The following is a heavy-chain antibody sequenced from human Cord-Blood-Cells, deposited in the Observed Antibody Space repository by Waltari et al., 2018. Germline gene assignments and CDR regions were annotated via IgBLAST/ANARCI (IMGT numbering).Heavy chain of an antibody. CDR1: GSTLTELS. J-gene: IGHJ5*02. V-gene: IGHV1-24*01. CDR2: FDPEDGET. D-gene: IGHD3-22*01. Sequence: QVQLVQSGAEVKQPGASVKVSCKVSGSTLTELSMHWVRQAPGKGLEWMGGFDPEDGETIYAQKFQGRVTMTEDTSTDTAYMELSSLRSEDTAVYYCATEAPDSSGYYYWFDPWGQGTLVTVSS. CDR3: ATEAPDSSGYYYWFDP.